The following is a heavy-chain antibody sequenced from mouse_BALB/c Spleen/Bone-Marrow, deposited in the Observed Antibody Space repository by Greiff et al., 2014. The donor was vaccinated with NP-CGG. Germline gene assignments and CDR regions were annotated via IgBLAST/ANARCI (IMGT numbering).Heavy chain of an antibody. CDR3: SREPSNWGYY. CDR2: IYPGEGDT. Sequence: QVQLQQSGAELARPGASVKLSCKTSGYTFTTYWMHWVKQRPGQGLEWIGAIYPGEGDTRYTQKFKGKATLATDKSSSKAYMQLSNLTSEDSAVYYCSREPSNWGYYWGQGTTLTVSS. J-gene: IGHJ2*01. V-gene: IGHV1-87*01. CDR1: GYTFTTYW.